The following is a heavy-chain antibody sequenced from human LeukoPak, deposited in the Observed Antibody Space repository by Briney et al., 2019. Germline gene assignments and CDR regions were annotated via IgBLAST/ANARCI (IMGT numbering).Heavy chain of an antibody. CDR2: ISSSGSTI. CDR3: ARDASMVVVVTYWYFDL. J-gene: IGHJ2*01. Sequence: GGSLRLSCAASGFTFSSYEMNWVRQAPGKGLEWVSYISSSGSTIYYADSVKGRFTISRDNAKNSLYLQMDSLRAEDTAVYYCARDASMVVVVTYWYFDLWGRGTLVTVSS. D-gene: IGHD3-22*01. CDR1: GFTFSSYE. V-gene: IGHV3-48*03.